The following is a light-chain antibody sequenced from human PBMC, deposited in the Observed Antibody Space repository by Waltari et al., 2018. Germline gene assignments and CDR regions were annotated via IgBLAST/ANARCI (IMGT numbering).Light chain of an antibody. CDR3: QQYYRTPLT. J-gene: IGKJ4*02. V-gene: IGKV1-NL1*01. Sequence: DIQMTQSPSSLPASVGDRVTITCRESQGVSNFLAGYQQKPGKAPKFLLYASSRLASGVPARCSGRGSGTDYTLTIDSLQPEDFATYYCQQYYRTPLTCGGGTKVEIK. CDR2: ASS. CDR1: QGVSNF.